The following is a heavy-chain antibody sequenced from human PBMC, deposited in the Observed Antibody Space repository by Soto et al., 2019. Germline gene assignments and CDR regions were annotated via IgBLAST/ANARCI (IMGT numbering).Heavy chain of an antibody. Sequence: PSETLALSCTVSGDSIGNSHWSWIRQPTGKGLEWIGITFSRGSATYNPSLKSRVTISVDTSKNQLSLKLTSVTAADTAVYFCARHHPSTLSALEIPFDFWGKGTLVPVSS. CDR2: TFSRGSA. V-gene: IGHV4-4*09. CDR3: ARHHPSTLSALEIPFDF. CDR1: GDSIGNSH. J-gene: IGHJ4*02. D-gene: IGHD2-15*01.